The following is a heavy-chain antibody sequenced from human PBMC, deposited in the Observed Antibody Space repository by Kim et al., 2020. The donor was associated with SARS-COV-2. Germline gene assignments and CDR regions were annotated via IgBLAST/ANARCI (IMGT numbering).Heavy chain of an antibody. CDR3: ASTFMAHRTRGDAFDI. V-gene: IGHV7-4-1*02. J-gene: IGHJ3*02. D-gene: IGHD3-10*01. Sequence: ASVKVSCKASGYTFTSYAMNWVRQAPGQGLEWMGWINTNTGNPTYAQGFTGRFVLSLDTSVSTAYLQISSLKAEDTAVYYCASTFMAHRTRGDAFDIWGQGTMVTVSS. CDR1: GYTFTSYA. CDR2: INTNTGNP.